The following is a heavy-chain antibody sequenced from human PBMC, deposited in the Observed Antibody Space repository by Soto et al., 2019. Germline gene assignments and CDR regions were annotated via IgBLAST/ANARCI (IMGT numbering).Heavy chain of an antibody. CDR3: VMVDNYVTPTPQDV. J-gene: IGHJ6*02. CDR2: ISPYTGNT. CDR1: GYIFVNYG. Sequence: QVQLVQSGDEVKKPGASVKVSCKDSGYIFVNYGIAWVRQAPGQGLEWMGWISPYTGNTHSATKVQGRLTMTTDTSTSTAYMDLGSMTSVDTAVYYCVMVDNYVTPTPQDVWGQGTTVTVSS. D-gene: IGHD3-16*01. V-gene: IGHV1-18*01.